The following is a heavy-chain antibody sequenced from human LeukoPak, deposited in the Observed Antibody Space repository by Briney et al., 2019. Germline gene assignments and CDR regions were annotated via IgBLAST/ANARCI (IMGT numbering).Heavy chain of an antibody. J-gene: IGHJ6*02. D-gene: IGHD6-6*01. V-gene: IGHV4-34*09. Sequence: PSETLSLTCAVYGGSFSGYYWSWIRQPPGKGLEWIGEINHSGSTNYNPSLKSRVTISVDTSKNQFSLKLSSVTAADTAVYYCARGSATRHYYYYGMDVWGQGTTVTVSS. CDR2: INHSGST. CDR1: GGSFSGYY. CDR3: ARGSATRHYYYYGMDV.